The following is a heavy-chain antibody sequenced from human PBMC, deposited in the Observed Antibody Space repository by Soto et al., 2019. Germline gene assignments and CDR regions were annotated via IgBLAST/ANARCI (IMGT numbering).Heavy chain of an antibody. CDR3: ARSFCDPTPAATD. J-gene: IGHJ4*02. V-gene: IGHV4-30-2*01. CDR1: GGSISSGGYS. CDR2: IYHSGST. D-gene: IGHD2-21*02. Sequence: SETLSPTSDVSGGSISSGGYSWSWIRQPPGTGLEWIGCIYHSGSTYYNPYLKSRVTISVDRSMNAFPLQLSSVTAAAPAVYYCARSFCDPTPAATDWGQGTLVTVSS.